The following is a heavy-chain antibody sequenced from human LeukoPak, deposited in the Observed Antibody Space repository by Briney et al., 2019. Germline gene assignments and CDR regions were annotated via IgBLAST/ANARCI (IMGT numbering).Heavy chain of an antibody. V-gene: IGHV3-7*01. Sequence: RPGGSLRLSCAASGFTFSSYWMSWVRQAPGKGLEWVANIKQDGSEKYYVDSVKGRFTISRDNAKNSLYLQMNSLRAEDTAVYYCARDYYDSSGYYYGDYWGQGTLVTVSS. CDR1: GFTFSSYW. CDR3: ARDYYDSSGYYYGDY. D-gene: IGHD3-22*01. CDR2: IKQDGSEK. J-gene: IGHJ4*02.